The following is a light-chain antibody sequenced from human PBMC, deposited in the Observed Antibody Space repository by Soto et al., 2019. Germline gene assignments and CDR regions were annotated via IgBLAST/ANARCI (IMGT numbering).Light chain of an antibody. Sequence: EIVLTQSPGTLSLSPGERATLSCRASHSVSSSYLAWYQQKPGQAPRLLIYGASSSATGIPDRFSGSGSGTDFTLTISRLEPEDFAVYYCQQYGSSPPSTFGQGTRLEIK. CDR3: QQYGSSPPST. CDR2: GAS. CDR1: HSVSSSY. V-gene: IGKV3-20*01. J-gene: IGKJ5*01.